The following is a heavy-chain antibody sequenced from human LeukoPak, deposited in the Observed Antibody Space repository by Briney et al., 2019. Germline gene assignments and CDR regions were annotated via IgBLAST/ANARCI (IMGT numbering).Heavy chain of an antibody. Sequence: PSQTLSLTCAVSGGSISSGGYSWSWIRQPLGKGLEWIGYIYHSGSTYYNPSLKSRGTISVDRSKNQFSLKLSSVTAADTAVYYCARAPYYYGMDVWGKGTTVTVSS. CDR1: GGSISSGGYS. CDR2: IYHSGST. J-gene: IGHJ6*04. V-gene: IGHV4-30-2*01. CDR3: ARAPYYYGMDV.